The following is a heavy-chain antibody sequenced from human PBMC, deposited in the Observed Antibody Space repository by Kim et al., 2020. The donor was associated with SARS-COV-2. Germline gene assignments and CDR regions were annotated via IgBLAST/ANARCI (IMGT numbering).Heavy chain of an antibody. CDR3: ASVAAAGPPTYYYGMDV. D-gene: IGHD6-13*01. CDR1: GYTFTSYA. J-gene: IGHJ6*02. CDR2: INAGNGNT. V-gene: IGHV1-3*01. Sequence: ASVKVSCKASGYTFTSYAMHWVRQAPGQRLEWMGWINAGNGNTKYSQKFQGRVTITRDTSASTAYMELSSLRSEDTAVYYCASVAAAGPPTYYYGMDVWGQGTTVTVSS.